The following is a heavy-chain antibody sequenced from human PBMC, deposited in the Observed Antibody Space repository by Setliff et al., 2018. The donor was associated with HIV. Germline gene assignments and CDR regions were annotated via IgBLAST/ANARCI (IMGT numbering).Heavy chain of an antibody. CDR1: GFSFSDYY. J-gene: IGHJ3*02. Sequence: GGSLRLSCAASGFSFSDYYMSWVRQAPGKGLEWLAFISSNIGSYTSYADSVKGRFTISRDNARNSLYLQMNNLRAEDTVVYFCARAKGGDGGTCGKAFDIWGQGTMVTVSS. V-gene: IGHV3-11*06. CDR2: ISSNIGSYT. CDR3: ARAKGGDGGTCGKAFDI. D-gene: IGHD2-21*01.